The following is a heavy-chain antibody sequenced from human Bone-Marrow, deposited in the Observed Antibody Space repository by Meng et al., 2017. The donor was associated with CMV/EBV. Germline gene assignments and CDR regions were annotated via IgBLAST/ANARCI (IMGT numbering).Heavy chain of an antibody. CDR1: AYTFTSYG. Sequence: GRLVWPGLVVQHPGASVKACCKASAYTFTSYGFSWVREGPGQGLEWMGWISAYNGNTNYAQKIRGRVTMTKDTSTSTAYMELRSLRSDDTAVYYCARAGGWELLVGDWYFDLWGRGTLVTVSS. D-gene: IGHD1-26*01. J-gene: IGHJ2*01. CDR2: ISAYNGNT. CDR3: ARAGGWELLVGDWYFDL. V-gene: IGHV1-18*01.